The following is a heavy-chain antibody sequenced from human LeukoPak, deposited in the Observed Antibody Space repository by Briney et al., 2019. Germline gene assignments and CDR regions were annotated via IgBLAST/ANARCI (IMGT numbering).Heavy chain of an antibody. J-gene: IGHJ4*02. Sequence: GGSLRLSYAASGFTFSSYAMSWVRQAPGKGLEWVSAISGSGGSTYYADSVKGRFTISRDNSKNTLYLQMNSLRAEDTAVYYCAKDRSLNDYGDFFDYWGQGTLVTVSS. CDR2: ISGSGGST. CDR3: AKDRSLNDYGDFFDY. D-gene: IGHD4-17*01. V-gene: IGHV3-23*01. CDR1: GFTFSSYA.